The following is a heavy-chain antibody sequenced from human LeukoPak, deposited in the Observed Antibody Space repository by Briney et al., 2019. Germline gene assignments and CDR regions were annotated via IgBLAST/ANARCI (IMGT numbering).Heavy chain of an antibody. D-gene: IGHD6-19*01. CDR1: GFTFDDYA. V-gene: IGHV3-9*01. CDR3: TRNSGWYGLS. J-gene: IGHJ1*01. CDR2: ISWNSGCI. Sequence: QSGGSLRLSCAASGFTFDDYAMHWVRQAPGKGLEWVSGISWNSGCIGYADSVKGRFTISRDNSNNTLFLHLNSLRGEDTAVYYCTRNSGWYGLSWGQGTLVTVSS.